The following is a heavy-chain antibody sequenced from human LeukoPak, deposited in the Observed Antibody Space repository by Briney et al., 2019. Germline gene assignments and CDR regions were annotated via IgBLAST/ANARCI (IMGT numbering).Heavy chain of an antibody. J-gene: IGHJ3*02. V-gene: IGHV3-7*01. CDR2: IKQDGSEK. D-gene: IGHD6-19*01. CDR1: GFTFSSYW. CDR3: AREGGGWAVAGTSAFDI. Sequence: GGSLRLSCAASGFTFSSYWMSWVRQAPGKGPEGVANIKQDGSEKYYVDSVNGPFTICGDNAKNSLYLQMNSLRAEDTAVYYCAREGGGWAVAGTSAFDIWGQGTMVTVSS.